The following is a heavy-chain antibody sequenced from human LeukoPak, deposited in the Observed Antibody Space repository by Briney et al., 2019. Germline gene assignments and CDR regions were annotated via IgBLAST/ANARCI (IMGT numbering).Heavy chain of an antibody. D-gene: IGHD5-12*01. CDR3: ARDRGGFSDY. CDR1: GVSISSGGYY. CDR2: IYYSGST. J-gene: IGHJ4*02. V-gene: IGHV4-31*03. Sequence: SQTLSLTCTVSGVSISSGGYYWRWLRQHPGKGLEWIGYIYYSGSTYYNPSLKSRVTISVDTSKNQFSLKLSSVTAADTAVYYCARDRGGFSDYWGQGTLVTVSS.